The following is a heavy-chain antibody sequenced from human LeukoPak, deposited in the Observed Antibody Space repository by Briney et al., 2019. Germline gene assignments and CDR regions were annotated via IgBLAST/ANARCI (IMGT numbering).Heavy chain of an antibody. Sequence: GGSLRLSCAASGFTFSTYWMNWFRQTPGEGLEWVAKIRGAGGEKDHVDSVKGRLAISRDNAKISLYLQMNSLRVEDTAIYYCARGGAARPDFWGQGTLVTVSS. D-gene: IGHD6-6*01. V-gene: IGHV3-7*01. J-gene: IGHJ4*02. CDR2: IRGAGGEK. CDR1: GFTFSTYW. CDR3: ARGGAARPDF.